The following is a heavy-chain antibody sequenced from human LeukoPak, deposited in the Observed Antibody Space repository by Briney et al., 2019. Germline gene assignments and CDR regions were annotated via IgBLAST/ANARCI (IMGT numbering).Heavy chain of an antibody. D-gene: IGHD2-15*01. Sequence: GGSLRLSCAASGFTFSSYDMHWVRQATGKGLEWVSAIGTAGDTYYPGSVTGRFTISRENAKNSLYLQMNSLRAGDTAVYYCARARAAQDVGHPDDAFDIWGQGTMVTVSS. CDR1: GFTFSSYD. V-gene: IGHV3-13*01. CDR3: ARARAAQDVGHPDDAFDI. J-gene: IGHJ3*02. CDR2: IGTAGDT.